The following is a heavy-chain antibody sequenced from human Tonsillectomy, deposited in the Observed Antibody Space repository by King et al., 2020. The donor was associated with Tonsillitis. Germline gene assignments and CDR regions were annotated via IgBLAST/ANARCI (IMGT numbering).Heavy chain of an antibody. D-gene: IGHD3-22*01. J-gene: IGHJ5*02. CDR2: ISYDGSKT. Sequence: VQLVESGGGVVQPGRSLRLSCAASRFTFSTYAMHWVRQAPGKGLEWVAIISYDGSKTYYADSVKGRFTISRDNSKNTLYLQMNSLRVEDTAVYYCARDPPYYGSSGSWGQGTLVTVSS. CDR1: RFTFSTYA. V-gene: IGHV3-30*04. CDR3: ARDPPYYGSSGS.